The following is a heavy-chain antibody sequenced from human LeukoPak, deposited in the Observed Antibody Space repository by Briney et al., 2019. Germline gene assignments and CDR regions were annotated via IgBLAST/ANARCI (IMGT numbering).Heavy chain of an antibody. V-gene: IGHV1-69*02. J-gene: IGHJ5*02. D-gene: IGHD6-13*01. Sequence: SVKVSCKASGGSLSSYPITWVRQAPGQGLECMGRIAPVVGLVQYSEKFEGRLTITADTSTKTAYMELSRLTSDDTAVYYCARSIAAAESGLHWFDPWGQGTPVTVSS. CDR1: GGSLSSYP. CDR3: ARSIAAAESGLHWFDP. CDR2: IAPVVGLV.